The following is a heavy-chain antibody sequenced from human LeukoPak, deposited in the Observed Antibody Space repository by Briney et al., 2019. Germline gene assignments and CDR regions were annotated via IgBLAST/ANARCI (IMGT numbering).Heavy chain of an antibody. J-gene: IGHJ4*02. CDR3: ARADSSGYYYVDYFDY. V-gene: IGHV3-48*04. Sequence: GGSLRLSCAASGFTFSSYSMNWVRQAPGKGLEWVSYISSSSSTIYYADSVKGRFTISRDNAKNSLYLQMNSLRAEDTAVYYCARADSSGYYYVDYFDYWGQGTLVTVSS. D-gene: IGHD3-22*01. CDR1: GFTFSSYS. CDR2: ISSSSSTI.